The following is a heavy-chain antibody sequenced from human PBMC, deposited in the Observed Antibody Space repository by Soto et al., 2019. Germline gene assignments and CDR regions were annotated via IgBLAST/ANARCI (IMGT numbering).Heavy chain of an antibody. CDR3: ARADRRDGYNFGY. V-gene: IGHV4-34*01. D-gene: IGHD5-12*01. Sequence: SETLSLTCAVYGGSFSGYYWSWIRQPPGKGLEWIGEINLSGSTNYNPSLKSRVTISVDTSKNQFSLKLSSVTAADTAVYYCARADRRDGYNFGYWGQGTLVTVSS. CDR2: INLSGST. CDR1: GGSFSGYY. J-gene: IGHJ4*02.